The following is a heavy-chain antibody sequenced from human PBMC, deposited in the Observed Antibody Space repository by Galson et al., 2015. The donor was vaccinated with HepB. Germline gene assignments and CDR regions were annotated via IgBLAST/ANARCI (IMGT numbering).Heavy chain of an antibody. V-gene: IGHV3-7*03. CDR1: GFTFSNYW. CDR2: IKEDGSET. CDR3: ARERDPTSSGSLLNY. Sequence: SLRLSCAASGFTFSNYWMSWVRQAPGKGLEWVANIKEDGSETHYVDSMKGRFIISRDNAKKSLYLQMNGLRAKDTAIYYCARERDPTSSGSLLNYWGQGTLVTVSS. J-gene: IGHJ4*02. D-gene: IGHD6-6*01.